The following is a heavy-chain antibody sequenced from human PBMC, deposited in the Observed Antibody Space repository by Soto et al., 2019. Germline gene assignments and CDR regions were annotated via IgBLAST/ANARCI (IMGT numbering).Heavy chain of an antibody. CDR3: ARGGRYDFWSGYGGYYYGMDV. D-gene: IGHD3-3*01. V-gene: IGHV3-74*01. Sequence: PGGSLSLSCAASGFTFSSYWMHWVRQAPGKGLVWVSRINSDGSSTSYADSVKGRFTISRDNAKNTLYLQMNSLRAEDTAVYYCARGGRYDFWSGYGGYYYGMDVWGQGTTVTVSS. CDR1: GFTFSSYW. CDR2: INSDGSST. J-gene: IGHJ6*02.